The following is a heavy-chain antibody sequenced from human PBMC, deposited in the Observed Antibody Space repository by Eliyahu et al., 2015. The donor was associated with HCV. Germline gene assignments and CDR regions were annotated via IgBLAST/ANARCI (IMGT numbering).Heavy chain of an antibody. CDR2: IGGRGDDT. CDR1: GLRLXGYV. D-gene: IGHD1-14*01. J-gene: IGHJ4*02. Sequence: EVQPLESGGGFVQPGESLXLSCTASGLRLXGYVVNWVRQAPGRGLEWVSTIGGRGDDTFYADSVRGRFTISRDDSRNIVYLQMNTLRAEDTAIYYCARDEPFLAPGYWGQGTLVTVSS. CDR3: ARDEPFLAPGY. V-gene: IGHV3-23*01.